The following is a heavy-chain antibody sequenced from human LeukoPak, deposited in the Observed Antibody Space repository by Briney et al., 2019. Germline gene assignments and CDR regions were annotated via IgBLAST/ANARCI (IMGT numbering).Heavy chain of an antibody. CDR1: GGSISSYY. CDR2: IYYSGST. Sequence: SETLSLTCTVSGGSISSYYWSWIRQPPGKGLEWIGYIYYSGSTNYNPSLKSRVTISVDTSKNRFSLKLSSVTAADTAAYYCAREVQNWFDPWGQGTLVTVSS. CDR3: AREVQNWFDP. V-gene: IGHV4-59*01. J-gene: IGHJ5*02. D-gene: IGHD4/OR15-4a*01.